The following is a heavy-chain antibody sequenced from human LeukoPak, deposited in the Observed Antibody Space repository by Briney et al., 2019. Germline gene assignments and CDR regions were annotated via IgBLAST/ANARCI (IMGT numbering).Heavy chain of an antibody. Sequence: ASVKVSCKVSGYTLTELSMHWVRQAPGKGLEWMGGFDPEDGETIYAQKFQGRVTMTEDTSTDTAYMELSSLRSEDTAVYCCATFSSTSWGWFDPWGQGTLVTVSS. CDR2: FDPEDGET. CDR3: ATFSSTSWGWFDP. V-gene: IGHV1-24*01. CDR1: GYTLTELS. D-gene: IGHD2-2*01. J-gene: IGHJ5*02.